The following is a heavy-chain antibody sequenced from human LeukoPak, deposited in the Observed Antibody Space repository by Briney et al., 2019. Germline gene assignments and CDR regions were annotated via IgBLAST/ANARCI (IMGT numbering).Heavy chain of an antibody. CDR3: AKDRDTTGYEH. Sequence: GGSLRLSCAASGFTFEDYAMHWVRQAPGKGLEWVSFVTGDGSSTYYADSVKGRFTISRDNSKNSLYLRMNSLRIEDTALYYCAKDRDTTGYEHWGQGTLVTVSS. V-gene: IGHV3-43*02. CDR1: GFTFEDYA. D-gene: IGHD3-22*01. CDR2: VTGDGSST. J-gene: IGHJ1*01.